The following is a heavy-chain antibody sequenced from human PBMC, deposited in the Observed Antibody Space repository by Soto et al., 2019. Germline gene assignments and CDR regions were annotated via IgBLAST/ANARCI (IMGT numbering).Heavy chain of an antibody. V-gene: IGHV3-30*18. J-gene: IGHJ4*02. D-gene: IGHD5-12*01. CDR1: GFTFSSYG. Sequence: QVQLVESGGGVVQPGRSLRLSCAASGFTFSSYGMHWVRQAPGKGLEWVAVISYDGSNKYYADSVKGRFTISRDNSKNTLYPQMNSLRAEDTAVYYCAKEGNKWLRSPDFDYWGQCTLVTLSS. CDR2: ISYDGSNK. CDR3: AKEGNKWLRSPDFDY.